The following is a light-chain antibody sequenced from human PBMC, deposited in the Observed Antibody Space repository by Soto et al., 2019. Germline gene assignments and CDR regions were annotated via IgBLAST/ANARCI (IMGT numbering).Light chain of an antibody. CDR2: RGN. J-gene: IGLJ1*01. Sequence: QSVLTQPPSASGTPGQRVTISCSGSSSNIGSNTVNWYQQLPGTAPKLLIYRGNQRPSGVPDRFSGSKSGTSASLAISGLRSDDESDYYCVAWDDSLSGYVFGTGTKVTVL. CDR1: SSNIGSNT. CDR3: VAWDDSLSGYV. V-gene: IGLV1-47*01.